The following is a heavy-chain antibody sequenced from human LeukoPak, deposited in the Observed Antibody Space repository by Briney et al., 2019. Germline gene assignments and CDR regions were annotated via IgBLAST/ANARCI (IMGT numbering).Heavy chain of an antibody. V-gene: IGHV3-74*01. CDR3: ARSQRVYDSSGHLHDAFDM. CDR1: GITFSSYW. J-gene: IGHJ3*02. D-gene: IGHD3-22*01. Sequence: GGSLRLSCAASGITFSSYWMHWVRQVPGKGLVWLSYIKSDGTNTGYADSVKGRFTVSRDNAKNTLYLEMNSLRGDDTAVYYCARSQRVYDSSGHLHDAFDMWGQGTMVTVSS. CDR2: IKSDGTNT.